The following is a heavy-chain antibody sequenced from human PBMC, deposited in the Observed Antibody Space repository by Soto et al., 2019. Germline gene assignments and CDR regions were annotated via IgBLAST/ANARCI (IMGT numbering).Heavy chain of an antibody. CDR2: IRSKAYGGTT. CDR1: GFTFGDYA. V-gene: IGHV3-49*03. D-gene: IGHD4-17*01. J-gene: IGHJ4*02. Sequence: GGSLRLSCTASGFTFGDYAMSWFRQAPGKGLEWVGFIRSKAYGGTTEYAASVKGRFTISRDDSKSIAYLQMNSLKTEDTAVYYCTRVRPGDYGEHFDYWGQGTLVTVSS. CDR3: TRVRPGDYGEHFDY.